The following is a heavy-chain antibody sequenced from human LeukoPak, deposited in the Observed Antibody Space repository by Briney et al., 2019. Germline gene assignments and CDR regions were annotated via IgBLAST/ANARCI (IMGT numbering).Heavy chain of an antibody. V-gene: IGHV3-49*04. J-gene: IGHJ4*02. D-gene: IGHD3-3*01. CDR3: TRTYYDFWSGYYTDY. CDR2: IRSKAYGGTT. Sequence: GRSLRLSCTASGFTFGDYAMSWVRQAPGKGLEWVGFIRSKAYGGTTEYAASVKGRFTISRDDPKSIAYLQMNSLKTEDTAVYYCTRTYYDFWSGYYTDYWGQGTLVTVSS. CDR1: GFTFGDYA.